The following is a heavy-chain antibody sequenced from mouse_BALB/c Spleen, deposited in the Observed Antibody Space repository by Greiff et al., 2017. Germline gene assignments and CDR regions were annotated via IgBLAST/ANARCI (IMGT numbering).Heavy chain of an antibody. D-gene: IGHD3-1*01. V-gene: IGHV14-4*02. CDR3: AAGERFFFAY. Sequence: VQLQQSGAELVRSGASVKLSCTASGFNIKDYYMHWVKQRPEQGLEWIGWIDPENGDTEYAPKFQGKATMTADTSSSTAYMQLSSLTSEDSAVYYCAAGERFFFAYWGQGTLVTVSA. CDR1: GFNIKDYY. J-gene: IGHJ3*01. CDR2: IDPENGDT.